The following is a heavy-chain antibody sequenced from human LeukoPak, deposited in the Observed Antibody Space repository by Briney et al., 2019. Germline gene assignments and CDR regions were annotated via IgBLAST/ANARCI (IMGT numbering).Heavy chain of an antibody. J-gene: IGHJ4*02. CDR2: IYPDDSNT. Sequence: GESLKISCKGSGYSFTNYWIGWVRQMPGKGLEWMGIIYPDDSNTKYSPSFQGQVTISADKSISTAYLQWSSLKASDTAMYYCARADGDYGDYSKPFDYWGQGTLVTVSS. D-gene: IGHD4-17*01. CDR3: ARADGDYGDYSKPFDY. V-gene: IGHV5-51*01. CDR1: GYSFTNYW.